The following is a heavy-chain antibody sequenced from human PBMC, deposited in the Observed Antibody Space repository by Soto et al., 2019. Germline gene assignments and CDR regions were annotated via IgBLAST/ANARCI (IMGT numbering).Heavy chain of an antibody. CDR3: AHTEGVIEAQSPET. Sequence: QITLKESGPPLVKPTQTLTLTCTFSGFSLSTSGVGVGWIRQPPGKALEWLALIYWDDDKRSSPSLKSRLTIAKYTSKKQGVLTRNNMDPVDTATYYCAHTEGVIEAQSPETWGQGTLVTVSS. J-gene: IGHJ4*02. V-gene: IGHV2-5*02. CDR1: GFSLSTSGVG. CDR2: IYWDDDK. D-gene: IGHD3-22*01.